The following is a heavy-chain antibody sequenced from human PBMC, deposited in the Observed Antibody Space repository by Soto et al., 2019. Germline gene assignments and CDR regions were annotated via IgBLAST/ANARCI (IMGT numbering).Heavy chain of an antibody. CDR3: ARGYLQNYFYAMDV. D-gene: IGHD2-2*01. J-gene: IGHJ6*02. Sequence: QVQLVQSGAEVKMPGSSVRVSCKASGGSFSKYGISWVRQAPGQGLEWMGGIIPMFGIGNYAEKFLGRVTITADESTSTSHMELTSLRSQATAVYFCARGYLQNYFYAMDVWGQGTTVTASS. CDR2: IIPMFGIG. V-gene: IGHV1-69*01. CDR1: GGSFSKYG.